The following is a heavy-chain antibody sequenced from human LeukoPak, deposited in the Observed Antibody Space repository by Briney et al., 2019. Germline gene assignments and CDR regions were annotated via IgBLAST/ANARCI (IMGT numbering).Heavy chain of an antibody. J-gene: IGHJ4*02. CDR3: AKGAVVVAATPYFDY. Sequence: GGSLRLSCAASGFTFDDYAMHWVRQPPGKGLEWVSLISWNGGSTDYGDSVKGRFTISRDNSKNSLYLQMNSLRPEDTALYYCAKGAVVVAATPYFDYWGQGTLVTVSS. D-gene: IGHD2-15*01. CDR1: GFTFDDYA. V-gene: IGHV3-43D*03. CDR2: ISWNGGST.